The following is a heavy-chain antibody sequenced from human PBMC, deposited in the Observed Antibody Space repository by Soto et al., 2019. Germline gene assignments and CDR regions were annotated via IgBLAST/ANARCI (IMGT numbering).Heavy chain of an antibody. CDR3: ARGWSGWRVWLDY. Sequence: SETLSLTCAVYGGSFSGYYWSWIRQPPGKGLKRIGEINHSGSTNYNPSHKSRVTISVDTSKNQFSLKLSSVTAAYTAVYYCARGWSGWRVWLDYWGQGTLVTVSS. CDR1: GGSFSGYY. V-gene: IGHV4-34*01. D-gene: IGHD6-19*01. J-gene: IGHJ4*02. CDR2: INHSGST.